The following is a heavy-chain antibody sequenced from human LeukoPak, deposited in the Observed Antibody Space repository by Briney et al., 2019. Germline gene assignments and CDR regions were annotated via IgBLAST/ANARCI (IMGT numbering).Heavy chain of an antibody. CDR1: GYTFSSYG. J-gene: IGHJ3*02. Sequence: ASVKVSCKASGYTFSSYGIRWVRETPGQGLERMGWISAYNGNTNYAQKLQGRDTMTTDTSTSTAYMELRSLRSDDTAVYYCAREVVGATNAFDIWGQGTMVTVSS. CDR2: ISAYNGNT. CDR3: AREVVGATNAFDI. D-gene: IGHD1-26*01. V-gene: IGHV1-18*01.